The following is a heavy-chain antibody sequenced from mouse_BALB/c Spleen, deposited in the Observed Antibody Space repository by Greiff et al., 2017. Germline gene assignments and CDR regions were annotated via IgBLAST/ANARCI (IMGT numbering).Heavy chain of an antibody. V-gene: IGHV5-17*02. CDR1: GFTFSSFG. CDR2: ISSGSSTI. Sequence: EVKLQESGGGLVQPGGSRKLSCAASGFTFSSFGMHWVRQAPEKGLEWVAYISSGSSTIYYADTVKGRFTISRDNPKNTLFLQMTSLRSEDTAMYYCARPYYGSSYGYYAMDYWGQGTSVTVSS. CDR3: ARPYYGSSYGYYAMDY. J-gene: IGHJ4*01. D-gene: IGHD1-1*01.